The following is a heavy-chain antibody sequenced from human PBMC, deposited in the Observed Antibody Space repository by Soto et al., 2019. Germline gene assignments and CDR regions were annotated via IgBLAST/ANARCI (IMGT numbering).Heavy chain of an antibody. D-gene: IGHD6-6*01. J-gene: IGHJ6*02. CDR3: ARVRQLVSYYYYGMDV. CDR1: GGSISSGGYY. Sequence: QVQLQESGPGLVKPSQTLSLTCTVSGGSISSGGYYWSWIRQAPGKGLEWVSYISSSGSTIYYADSVKGRFTISRDNAKNSLYLQMNSLRAEDTAVYYCARVRQLVSYYYYGMDVWGQGTTVTVSS. V-gene: IGHV3-11*04. CDR2: ISSSGSTI.